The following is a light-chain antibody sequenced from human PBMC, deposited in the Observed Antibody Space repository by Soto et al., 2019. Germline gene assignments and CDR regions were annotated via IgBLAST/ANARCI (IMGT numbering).Light chain of an antibody. CDR1: QSFSSTY. Sequence: EIVLTQSPGTLSLSPGERATLSCRASQSFSSTYLAWYQQKPGQAPRLLIYGASSRATGIPDRFSGSGSGTDFPITISRLEPEDFAVYYCQQYGRSPPYTFGQGTKLEIK. V-gene: IGKV3-20*01. J-gene: IGKJ2*01. CDR2: GAS. CDR3: QQYGRSPPYT.